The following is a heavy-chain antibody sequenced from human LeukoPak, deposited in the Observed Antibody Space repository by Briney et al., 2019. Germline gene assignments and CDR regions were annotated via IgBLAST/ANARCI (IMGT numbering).Heavy chain of an antibody. CDR3: ARGEYSSSSGFSDY. D-gene: IGHD6-6*01. CDR1: GFTFDDYG. V-gene: IGHV3-20*04. J-gene: IGHJ4*02. Sequence: PGGSLRLSCAASGFTFDDYGMSWVRQAPGKGLEWVSGINWNGGSTGYADSVKGRFTISRDNAKTSLYLQMNSLRAEDTALYYCARGEYSSSSGFSDYWGQGTLVTVSS. CDR2: INWNGGST.